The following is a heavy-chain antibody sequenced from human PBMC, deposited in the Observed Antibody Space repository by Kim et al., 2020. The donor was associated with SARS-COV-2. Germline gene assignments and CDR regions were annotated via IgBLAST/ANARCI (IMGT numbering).Heavy chain of an antibody. CDR3: ARGAQRGDTGWVDP. CDR2: INPNSGDT. J-gene: IGHJ5*02. Sequence: ASVKVSCKASGYTFTGYYMHWVRQAPGEGLEWMGWINPNSGDTNYAQKFQGRVTMTRDTSISTAYMELSRLRSDDTAVYYCARGAQRGDTGWVDPWGQGTLVSVSP. CDR1: GYTFTGYY. D-gene: IGHD3-16*01. V-gene: IGHV1-2*02.